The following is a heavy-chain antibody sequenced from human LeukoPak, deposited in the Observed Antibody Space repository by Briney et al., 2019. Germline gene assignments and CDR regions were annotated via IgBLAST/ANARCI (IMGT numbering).Heavy chain of an antibody. CDR1: GGSISSSSYY. CDR2: IYYSGSS. J-gene: IGHJ4*02. CDR3: ARVSLIREWNDYGDYWVQVFDY. D-gene: IGHD4-17*01. V-gene: IGHV4-61*05. Sequence: SETLSLTCTVSGGSISSSSYYWGWIRQPPGKGLEWIGYIYYSGSSNYNPSLTSRVTISVDTSKNQFSLKLSSVTAADTAVYYCARVSLIREWNDYGDYWVQVFDYWGQGTLVTVSS.